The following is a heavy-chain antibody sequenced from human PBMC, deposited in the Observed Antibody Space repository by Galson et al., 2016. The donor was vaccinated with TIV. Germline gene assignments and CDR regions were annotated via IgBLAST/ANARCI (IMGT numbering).Heavy chain of an antibody. Sequence: SLRLSCAASGFNFGFYGMHWVRQAPGKGLEWVAIIGHDGNWKGYADSVKGRFTVSRDNSKNMLFLEMSSPRVEDTAVYYCARDFRTGKYCDYWGQGTLVTVYS. CDR1: GFNFGFYG. CDR2: IGHDGNWK. CDR3: ARDFRTGKYCDY. V-gene: IGHV3-33*01. J-gene: IGHJ4*02. D-gene: IGHD2-8*02.